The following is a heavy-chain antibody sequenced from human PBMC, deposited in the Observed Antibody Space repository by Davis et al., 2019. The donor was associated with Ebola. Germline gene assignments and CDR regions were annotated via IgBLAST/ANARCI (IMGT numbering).Heavy chain of an antibody. CDR2: INHSGST. Sequence: MPGGSLRLSCTVSGGSISSSSYYWGWIRQPPGKGLEWIGEINHSGSTNYNPSLKSRVTISVDTSKNQFSLKLSSVTAADTAVYYCNSGSGWSDYWGQGTLVTVSS. CDR1: GGSISSSSYY. CDR3: NSGSGWSDY. V-gene: IGHV4-39*07. J-gene: IGHJ4*02. D-gene: IGHD6-19*01.